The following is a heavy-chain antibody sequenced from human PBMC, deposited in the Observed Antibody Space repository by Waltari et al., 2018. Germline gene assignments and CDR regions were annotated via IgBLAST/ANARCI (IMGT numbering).Heavy chain of an antibody. V-gene: IGHV1-69*14. Sequence: QVQLVQSGAEVKKPGSSVKVSCKASGGTFSSYAISWVRQATGQGLEWMGGIIPIFGTANYAQKFQGRVTITADKSTSTAYMELSSLRSEDTAVYYCARENLGPYDTHPGAFDIWGQGTMVTVSS. D-gene: IGHD3-22*01. CDR2: IIPIFGTA. CDR1: GGTFSSYA. CDR3: ARENLGPYDTHPGAFDI. J-gene: IGHJ3*02.